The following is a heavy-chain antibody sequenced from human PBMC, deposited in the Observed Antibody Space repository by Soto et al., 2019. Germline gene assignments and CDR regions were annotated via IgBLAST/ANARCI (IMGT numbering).Heavy chain of an antibody. D-gene: IGHD3-16*01. J-gene: IGHJ4*02. Sequence: SMILSCAASGFTFSSYGMQWVRQAPGKGLEWVAVISYDGSNKYYADSVKGRFTISRDNSKNTLYLQMNSLRAEDTAVYYCAKDRLAAASYYFDYWGQGT. CDR2: ISYDGSNK. CDR3: AKDRLAAASYYFDY. CDR1: GFTFSSYG. V-gene: IGHV3-30*18.